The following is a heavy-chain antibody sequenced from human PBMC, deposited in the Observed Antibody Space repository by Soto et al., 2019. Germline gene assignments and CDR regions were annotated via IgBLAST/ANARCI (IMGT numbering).Heavy chain of an antibody. Sequence: ASVKVSCKAPRDTFTSYYINWVRQAPGQGLEWMGVINPHGGSTAYAQKFKGRVTLTRDTSASTVYMEVSSLTSEDTAMYYCARSSGGNFDIIIDGTNWLATWGQGPLVTLSS. V-gene: IGHV1-46*01. CDR3: ARSSGGNFDIIIDGTNWLAT. J-gene: IGHJ5*02. CDR2: INPHGGST. D-gene: IGHD3-9*01. CDR1: RDTFTSYY.